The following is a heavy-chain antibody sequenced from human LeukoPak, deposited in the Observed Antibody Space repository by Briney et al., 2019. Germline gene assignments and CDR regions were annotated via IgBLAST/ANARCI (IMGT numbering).Heavy chain of an antibody. D-gene: IGHD4-23*01. Sequence: GGSLRLSCAASGFTFSNYWMSWVRQAPGKGLEWVANIKQDGSDKYYVDSLKGRFTISRDNAKNSLYLQMNSLGAEDTAVYYCARVNGDYGGSLDYWGQGTLVTVSS. V-gene: IGHV3-7*04. CDR1: GFTFSNYW. J-gene: IGHJ4*02. CDR2: IKQDGSDK. CDR3: ARVNGDYGGSLDY.